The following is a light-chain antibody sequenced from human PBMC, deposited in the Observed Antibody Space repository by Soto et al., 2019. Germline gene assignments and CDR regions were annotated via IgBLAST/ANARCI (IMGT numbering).Light chain of an antibody. Sequence: QSALTQPPSASGSPGQSVTISRTGTSTDLGSYNYVSWYQRHPGKAPKLIIYEVNKRPSGVPDRLSGSKSGNTASLTVSGRQAEDEVDYYCSSYLNYNSEVFGTGTKLTVL. CDR2: EVN. V-gene: IGLV2-8*01. CDR1: STDLGSYNY. CDR3: SSYLNYNSEV. J-gene: IGLJ1*01.